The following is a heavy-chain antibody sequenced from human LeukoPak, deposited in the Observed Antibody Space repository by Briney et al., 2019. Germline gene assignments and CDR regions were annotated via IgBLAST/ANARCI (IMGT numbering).Heavy chain of an antibody. CDR1: GFTFSSYA. V-gene: IGHV3-23*01. D-gene: IGHD3-3*01. CDR2: ISTSSRT. Sequence: GGSLRLSCVASGFTFSSYAMSWVRQAPGKGLEWVSLISTSSRTHYADSVKGRFTISRDNSKNTLYLQMNSLRAEDTAVYYCAKDRDFWSGFSFHFDYWGQGTLVTVSS. J-gene: IGHJ4*02. CDR3: AKDRDFWSGFSFHFDY.